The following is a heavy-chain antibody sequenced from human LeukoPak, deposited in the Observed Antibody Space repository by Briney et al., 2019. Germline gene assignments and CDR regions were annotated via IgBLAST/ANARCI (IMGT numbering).Heavy chain of an antibody. V-gene: IGHV4-39*01. J-gene: IGHJ5*02. D-gene: IGHD5-12*01. CDR3: ARRRVATLDWFDP. CDR2: IYYSGST. Sequence: SETLSLTCTVSGGSISSSSYCWGWIRQPPGKGLEWIGSIYYSGSTYYNPSLKSRVTISVDTSKNQFSLKLSSVTAADTAVYYCARRRVATLDWFDPWGQGTLVTVSS. CDR1: GGSISSSSYC.